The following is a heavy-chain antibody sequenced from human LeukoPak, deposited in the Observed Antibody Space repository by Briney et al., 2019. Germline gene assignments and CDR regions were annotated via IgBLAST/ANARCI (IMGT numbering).Heavy chain of an antibody. J-gene: IGHJ4*02. Sequence: GGSLRLSSAVSGVTPTRHWMHWVRQAPGKGLGWVSRINSDGSNTNYADSVKGRFTISRDNAKNNLYLEMNSLRAEDTAVYYCVRGEYYSTGSYAYWGQGTLVTVSS. CDR2: INSDGSNT. CDR3: VRGEYYSTGSYAY. CDR1: GVTPTRHW. V-gene: IGHV3-74*01. D-gene: IGHD6-19*01.